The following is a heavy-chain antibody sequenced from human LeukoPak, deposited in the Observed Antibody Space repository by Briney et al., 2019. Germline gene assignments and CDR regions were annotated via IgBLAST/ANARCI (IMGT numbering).Heavy chain of an antibody. CDR2: IIPIFGTA. CDR3: ARDPVVVVITTQSDAFDI. CDR1: GGTFSSYA. J-gene: IGHJ3*02. Sequence: SVKVSCKASGGTFSSYAISWVRQAPGQGLEWMGGIIPIFGTANYAQKFQGRVTITADESTSTAYMELSSLRSEDTAVYYCARDPVVVVITTQSDAFDIWGQGTMVTVSS. V-gene: IGHV1-69*01. D-gene: IGHD3-22*01.